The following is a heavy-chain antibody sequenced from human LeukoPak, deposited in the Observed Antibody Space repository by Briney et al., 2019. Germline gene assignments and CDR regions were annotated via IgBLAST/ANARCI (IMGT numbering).Heavy chain of an antibody. CDR1: GFNFSSHA. CDR2: LIGSGGSS. CDR3: AKGPYTVTTSASH. D-gene: IGHD4-17*01. V-gene: IGHV3-23*01. Sequence: GGSLRLSCAASGFNFSSHAMSWVRQAPGKGLELVSALIGSGGSSYYADGVTGRCTISRGKSKNNLYLQMNNLRAEDTAGFYGAKGPYTVTTSASHWGQGTLVTVSS. J-gene: IGHJ4*02.